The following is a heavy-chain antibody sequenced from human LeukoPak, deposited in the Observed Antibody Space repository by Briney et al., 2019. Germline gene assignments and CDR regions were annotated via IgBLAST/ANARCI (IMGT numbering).Heavy chain of an antibody. V-gene: IGHV4-39*01. Sequence: PSETLSLTCTVSVGSLSSSRYYCRWIRKPPGKGLDWIVSFYYYGITYYIPSLKSRVTISVDTSKNQFSLKLSSVTAADTAVYYCARFPYYYGMDVWGQGTAVTVSS. CDR3: ARFPYYYGMDV. J-gene: IGHJ6*02. CDR2: FYYYGIT. CDR1: VGSLSSSRYY.